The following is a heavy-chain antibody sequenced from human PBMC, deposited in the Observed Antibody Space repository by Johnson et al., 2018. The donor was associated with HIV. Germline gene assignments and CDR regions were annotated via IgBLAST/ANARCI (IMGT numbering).Heavy chain of an antibody. CDR1: GFTFSSYA. J-gene: IGHJ3*02. Sequence: QVQLVESGGGVVQPGRSLRLSCAASGFTFSSYAMSWVRQAPGKGLEWVALISSDGSNKKYVDSVKGRFTISRDNAKNSLYLQMNSLRAEDTAVYYCARGGAVTRRSADAFDIWGQGTMVTVSS. V-gene: IGHV3-30*03. D-gene: IGHD4-11*01. CDR2: ISSDGSNK. CDR3: ARGGAVTRRSADAFDI.